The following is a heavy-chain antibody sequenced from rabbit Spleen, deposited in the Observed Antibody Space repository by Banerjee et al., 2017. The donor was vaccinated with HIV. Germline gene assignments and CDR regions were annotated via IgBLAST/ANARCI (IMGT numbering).Heavy chain of an antibody. CDR3: ARAFSGYASNF. CDR1: GFSFSDRDV. CDR2: INTATGKA. J-gene: IGHJ4*01. V-gene: IGHV1S40*01. Sequence: QSLEESGGDLVKPGGSLTLTCKASGFSFSDRDVMCWVRQAPGKGLEWIGCINTATGKAVYASWAKGRFTISTTSSTTVTLQMTSLTAADTATYFCARAFSGYASNFWGPGTLVTVS. D-gene: IGHD6-1*01.